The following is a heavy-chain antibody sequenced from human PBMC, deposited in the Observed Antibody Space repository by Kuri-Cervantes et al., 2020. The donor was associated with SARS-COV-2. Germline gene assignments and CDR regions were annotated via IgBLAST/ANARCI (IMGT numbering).Heavy chain of an antibody. CDR1: GGSIRSGSYY. Sequence: SETLSLTCTVSGGSIRSGSYYWGWIRQSPGKGLEWIGSIYYSGRTYYNPSLKSRVTISVDTSKNQFSLKLSSVTAADTAVYYCATLGPGSGDLHAFDIWGQGTMVTVSS. V-gene: IGHV4-39*01. CDR3: ATLGPGSGDLHAFDI. D-gene: IGHD3-10*01. J-gene: IGHJ3*02. CDR2: IYYSGRT.